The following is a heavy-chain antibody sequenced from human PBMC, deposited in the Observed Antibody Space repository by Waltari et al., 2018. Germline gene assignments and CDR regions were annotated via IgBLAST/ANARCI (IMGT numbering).Heavy chain of an antibody. Sequence: EVQLLESGGGLVQSGGSLRLSCAASGFSFSSYAMSWVRQAPGKGVEWVSAVCGSGGRGYSTDSVEGLFTISSNNSKNTLYLQMNSLRAEDTAVYYCAKGPGYGSWYDYWGQGTLVTVSS. CDR1: GFSFSSYA. J-gene: IGHJ4*02. V-gene: IGHV3-23*01. CDR3: AKGPGYGSWYDY. D-gene: IGHD6-13*01. CDR2: VCGSGGRG.